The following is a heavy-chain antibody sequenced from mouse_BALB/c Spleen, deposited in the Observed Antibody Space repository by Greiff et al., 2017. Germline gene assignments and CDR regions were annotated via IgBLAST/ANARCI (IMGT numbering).Heavy chain of an antibody. V-gene: IGHV3-2*02. CDR3: ARSGWDWFAY. CDR2: ISYSGST. Sequence: DVQLVESGPGLVKPSQSLSLTCTVTGYSITSDYAWNWIRQFPGNKLEWMGYISYSGSTSYNPSLKSRISITRDTSKNQFFLQLNSVTTEDTATYYCARSGWDWFAYWGQGTLVTVSA. CDR1: GYSITSDYA. J-gene: IGHJ3*01. D-gene: IGHD4-1*01.